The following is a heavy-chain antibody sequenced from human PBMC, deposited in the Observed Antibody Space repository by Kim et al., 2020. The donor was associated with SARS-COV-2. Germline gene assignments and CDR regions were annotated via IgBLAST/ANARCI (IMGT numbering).Heavy chain of an antibody. V-gene: IGHV1-18*01. D-gene: IGHD3-9*01. J-gene: IGHJ6*02. Sequence: ASVKVSCKASGYTFTSYGISWVRQAPGQGLEWMGWISAYNGNTNYAQKLQGRVTMTTDTSTSTAYMELRSLRSDDTAVYYCSFSYYDILTGYRPREYYYYGMDVWGQGTTVTVSS. CDR3: SFSYYDILTGYRPREYYYYGMDV. CDR1: GYTFTSYG. CDR2: ISAYNGNT.